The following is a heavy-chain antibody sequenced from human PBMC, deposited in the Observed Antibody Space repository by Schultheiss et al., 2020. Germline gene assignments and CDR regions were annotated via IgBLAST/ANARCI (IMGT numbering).Heavy chain of an antibody. CDR2: INAGNGNT. J-gene: IGHJ6*03. CDR3: ARDFEGYCSSTSCYGRYYYMDV. V-gene: IGHV1-3*01. Sequence: ESLKISCKASGYTFTSYAMHWVRQAPGQRLEWMGWINAGNGNTKYSQKFQGRVTITRDTSASTAYMELSSLRSEDTAVYYCARDFEGYCSSTSCYGRYYYMDVWGKGTTVTVSS. CDR1: GYTFTSYA. D-gene: IGHD2-2*01.